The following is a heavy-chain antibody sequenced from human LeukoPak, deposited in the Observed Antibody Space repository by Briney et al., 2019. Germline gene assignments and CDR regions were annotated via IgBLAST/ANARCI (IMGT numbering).Heavy chain of an antibody. D-gene: IGHD6-19*01. J-gene: IGHJ4*02. CDR2: ISWNSGST. V-gene: IGHV3-9*01. CDR1: GFIFNNYA. Sequence: GGSLRLSCAASGFIFNNYAMHWVRQPPGKGLEWVSGISWNSGSTDYADSVKGRFTISRDNAKNSLYLQMNSLRVEDTAFYYCAKDNRRHYTSGPNPDSLHWGQGALVTVSS. CDR3: AKDNRRHYTSGPNPDSLH.